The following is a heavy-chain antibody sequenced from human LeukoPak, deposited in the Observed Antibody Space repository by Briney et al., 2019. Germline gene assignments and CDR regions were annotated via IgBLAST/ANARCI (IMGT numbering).Heavy chain of an antibody. D-gene: IGHD1/OR15-1a*01. CDR2: INSDGSST. CDR3: ARVKLEHSSDAFDI. J-gene: IGHJ3*02. Sequence: PGGSLRLSCAASGFTFSSYWMHWVRQAPGKGLVWVSRINSDGSSTSYADSVKGRFAISRDNAKNTLYLQMNSLRAEDTAVYYCARVKLEHSSDAFDIWGQGTMVTVSS. CDR1: GFTFSSYW. V-gene: IGHV3-74*01.